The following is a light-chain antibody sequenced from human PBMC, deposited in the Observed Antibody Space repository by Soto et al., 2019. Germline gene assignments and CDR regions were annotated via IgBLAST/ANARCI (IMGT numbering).Light chain of an antibody. Sequence: DIQLTQSPSTLSASVGDRVTITCRASQSISTWLAWYQQKPGTVPKLLIYKASTLESGVPSRFSGSRSGTEFTLTVSSLQPDDFAPYYCQQYNDSFPYTFGQGTKLEIK. CDR3: QQYNDSFPYT. CDR1: QSISTW. V-gene: IGKV1-5*03. CDR2: KAS. J-gene: IGKJ2*01.